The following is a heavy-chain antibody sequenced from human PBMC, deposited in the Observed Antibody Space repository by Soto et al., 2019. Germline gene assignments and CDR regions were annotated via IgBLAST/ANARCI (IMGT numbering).Heavy chain of an antibody. V-gene: IGHV3-33*01. D-gene: IGHD3-16*02. CDR3: AREHAYLWGSYRYTDDAFDM. J-gene: IGHJ3*02. Sequence: QVQLVESVGGVVQPGRSLRLSCAASGFTFSSYAMHWVRQAPGKWLELVAVIWYDGSKKYYADSVKGRFTISRDNLKNTLHLHMNSLRFEDTAVYYCAREHAYLWGSYRYTDDAFDMWGHATMVTVSS. CDR2: IWYDGSKK. CDR1: GFTFSSYA.